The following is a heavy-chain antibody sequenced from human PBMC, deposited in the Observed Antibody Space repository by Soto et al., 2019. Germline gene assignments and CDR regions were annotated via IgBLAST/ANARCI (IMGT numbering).Heavy chain of an antibody. D-gene: IGHD2-2*02. Sequence: SCNRSRGTLSSYAIVWGRQATTQGLEWMGGIIPIFGTADYAQKFQGRVTITADESTSTAYMELSSLRSEDTAMYYCAIHEIGHCISASCYKGGYYYGMDVWGQGTTVTVSS. CDR2: IIPIFGTA. J-gene: IGHJ6*02. CDR1: RGTLSSYA. CDR3: AIHEIGHCISASCYKGGYYYGMDV. V-gene: IGHV1-69*01.